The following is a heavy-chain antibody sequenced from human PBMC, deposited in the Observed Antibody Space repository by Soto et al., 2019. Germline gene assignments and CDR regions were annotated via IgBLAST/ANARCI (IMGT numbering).Heavy chain of an antibody. J-gene: IGHJ4*02. Sequence: EVQLVQSGAEVKKPGESLKISCKGSGYSFTSYWIGWVRQMPGKGLEWMGIIYPGDSDTRYSPSFQGQVTISADKSISTASLQWSSLKAWDTAMYYCARQRGGRKFGELQYGYWGQGTLVTVSS. CDR2: IYPGDSDT. V-gene: IGHV5-51*01. CDR3: ARQRGGRKFGELQYGY. D-gene: IGHD3-10*01. CDR1: GYSFTSYW.